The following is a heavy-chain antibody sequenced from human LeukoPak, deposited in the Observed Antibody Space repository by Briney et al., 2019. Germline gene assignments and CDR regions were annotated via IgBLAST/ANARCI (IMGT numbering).Heavy chain of an antibody. J-gene: IGHJ4*02. V-gene: IGHV3-30*04. Sequence: GGSLRLSCAASGFTFSSYAMHWVRQAPGKGLEWVAVISYDGSNKYYADSVKGRFTISRDNSKNTLYLQMNSLRAEDTAVYYCAIIGSGSRFDYWGQGTLVTVSS. CDR1: GFTFSSYA. D-gene: IGHD3-10*01. CDR2: ISYDGSNK. CDR3: AIIGSGSRFDY.